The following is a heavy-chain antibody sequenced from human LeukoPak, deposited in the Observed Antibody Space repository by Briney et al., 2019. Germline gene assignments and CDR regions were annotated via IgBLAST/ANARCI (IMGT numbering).Heavy chain of an antibody. Sequence: GGSLRLSCAASGFTFSSYSMNWVRQAPGKGLEWVSYISSGSSTTYYADSVKGRFTISRDNAKNSLYLQMNSLRAEDSAVYYCARERKTKGRDPLDYWGQGTLVTVSS. J-gene: IGHJ4*02. CDR2: ISSGSSTT. CDR3: ARERKTKGRDPLDY. V-gene: IGHV3-48*01. CDR1: GFTFSSYS. D-gene: IGHD3-10*01.